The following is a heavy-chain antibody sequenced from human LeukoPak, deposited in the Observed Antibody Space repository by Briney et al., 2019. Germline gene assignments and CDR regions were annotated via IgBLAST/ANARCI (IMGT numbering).Heavy chain of an antibody. V-gene: IGHV3-30-3*01. Sequence: PGGSLRLSCAASGFTFTSYDMHWVRQAPGKGLEWVAGISFDGSKKYYADSVKGRLTISRDNSKNTMYLQMNSLRAEDTAVYYCARDRGYYMDVWGKGTTVTVSS. J-gene: IGHJ6*03. CDR2: ISFDGSKK. CDR3: ARDRGYYMDV. D-gene: IGHD3-10*01. CDR1: GFTFTSYD.